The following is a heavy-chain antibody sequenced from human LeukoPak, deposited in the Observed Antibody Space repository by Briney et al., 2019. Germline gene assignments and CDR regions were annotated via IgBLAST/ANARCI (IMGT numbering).Heavy chain of an antibody. CDR2: INPNSGGT. CDR3: ARQPGGGTFDY. Sequence: ASVKVSCKASGYTFTGYYMHWVRQAPGQGLEWMGWINPNSGGTNYAQKFQGRVTITADKSTSTAYMELSSLRSEDTAVYYCARQPGGGTFDYWGQGTLVTVSS. D-gene: IGHD3-16*01. J-gene: IGHJ4*02. CDR1: GYTFTGYY. V-gene: IGHV1-2*02.